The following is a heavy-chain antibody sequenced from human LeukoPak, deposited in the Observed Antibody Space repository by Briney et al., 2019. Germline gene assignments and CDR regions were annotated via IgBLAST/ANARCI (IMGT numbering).Heavy chain of an antibody. D-gene: IGHD3-3*01. CDR3: AREGITIFAMDV. Sequence: GGSLRLSCAASGFSFSTYAMHWVRQAPGKGLEFVSAISSNGVSTHYAIPVKGRFTISRDNSKSTLYLQVGSLRAEDMAVYYCAREGITIFAMDVWGKGTTVTVSS. CDR2: ISSNGVST. V-gene: IGHV3-64*01. CDR1: GFSFSTYA. J-gene: IGHJ6*03.